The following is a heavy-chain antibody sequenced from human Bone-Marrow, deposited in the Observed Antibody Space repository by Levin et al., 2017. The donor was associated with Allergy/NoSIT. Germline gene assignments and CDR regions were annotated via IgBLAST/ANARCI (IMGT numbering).Heavy chain of an antibody. CDR3: AKGVARVPPALIDN. Sequence: GGSLRLSCAASGFTFGNHAMNWVRQAPGKGLEWVAIISYDGNEKYYADSVKGRFTISRDNSKNTLSVEMNSLRPEDTAVYFCAKGVARVPPALIDNWGQGTLVTVSS. CDR1: GFTFGNHA. D-gene: IGHD3-3*01. CDR2: ISYDGNEK. V-gene: IGHV3-30*04. J-gene: IGHJ4*02.